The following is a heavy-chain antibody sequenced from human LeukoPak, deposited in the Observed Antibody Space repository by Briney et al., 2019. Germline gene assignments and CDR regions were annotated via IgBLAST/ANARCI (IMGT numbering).Heavy chain of an antibody. D-gene: IGHD6-13*01. V-gene: IGHV3-9*01. CDR1: GFTFDDYA. J-gene: IGHJ5*02. CDR3: AKDGVAAAGTGARWFDP. CDR2: ISWNSGSI. Sequence: QPGGSLRLSCAASGFTFDDYAMHWVRQAPGKGLEWVSGISWNSGSIGYADSVKGRFTISRDNAKNSLYLQMNSLRAEDTALYYCAKDGVAAAGTGARWFDPWGQGTLVTVSS.